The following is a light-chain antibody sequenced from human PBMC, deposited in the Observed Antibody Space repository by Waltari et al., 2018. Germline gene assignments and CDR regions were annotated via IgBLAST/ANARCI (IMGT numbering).Light chain of an antibody. CDR3: QAWDSSTVV. Sequence: SYELTQPPSVSVSPGQTASIPCSGDKLGDNYACWYQQKPGQSPGLVIYQDSKRPSGIPERFSGSNSGNIATLTISGTQAMDEADYYCQAWDSSTVVFGGGTKLTVL. J-gene: IGLJ2*01. CDR2: QDS. CDR1: KLGDNY. V-gene: IGLV3-1*01.